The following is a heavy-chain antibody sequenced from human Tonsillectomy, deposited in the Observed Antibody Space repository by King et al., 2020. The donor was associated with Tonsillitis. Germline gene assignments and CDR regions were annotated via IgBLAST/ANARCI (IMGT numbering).Heavy chain of an antibody. Sequence: VQLVESGAEVKKPGASVKVSCKASGYTFTNYGISWVRQAPGQGLEWMGWTSAYSGSTYYAQRLQGRLTMTTDTSTSTAYMELRSLGSDDTAVYFCARGKSRGRGHYFDNWGQGTLVIVSS. J-gene: IGHJ4*02. CDR2: TSAYSGST. CDR3: ARGKSRGRGHYFDN. V-gene: IGHV1-18*01. CDR1: GYTFTNYG. D-gene: IGHD1-26*01.